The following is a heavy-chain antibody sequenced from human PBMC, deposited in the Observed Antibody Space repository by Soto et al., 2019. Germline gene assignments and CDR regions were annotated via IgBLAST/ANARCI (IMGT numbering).Heavy chain of an antibody. CDR1: GYTFTSYA. CDR2: INAGNGNT. D-gene: IGHD1-26*01. Sequence: QVQLVQSGAEVKKPGASVKVSCKASGYTFTSYAMHWVRQAPGQRLEWMGWINAGNGNTKYSQKFQGRVTITRDTSASTAYMELSSLRSEDTAVYYCARVVRKWELRYGHYFDYWGQGTLVTVSS. V-gene: IGHV1-3*01. CDR3: ARVVRKWELRYGHYFDY. J-gene: IGHJ4*02.